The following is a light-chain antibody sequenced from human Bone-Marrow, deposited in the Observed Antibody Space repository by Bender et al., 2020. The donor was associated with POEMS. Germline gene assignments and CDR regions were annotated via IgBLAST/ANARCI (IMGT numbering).Light chain of an antibody. CDR1: ALPNQH. Sequence: SDELTQSPSVSVSPGQTARITCSGDALPNQHGYWYQQKPGQAPVVVIYKDSERPSGIPERFSGSSSGTTVTLTISGVQAEDEADYYCQSGGSSNRWVFGGGTKLTVL. CDR2: KDS. J-gene: IGLJ3*02. V-gene: IGLV3-25*03. CDR3: QSGGSSNRWV.